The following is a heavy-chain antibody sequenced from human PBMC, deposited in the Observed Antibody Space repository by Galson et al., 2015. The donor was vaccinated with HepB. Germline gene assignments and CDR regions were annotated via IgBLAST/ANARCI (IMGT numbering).Heavy chain of an antibody. V-gene: IGHV1-69*13. CDR1: GGTFSSYA. Sequence: SVTVSCKASGGTFSSYAISWVRQAPGQGLEWMGGIIPIFGTANYAQKFQGRVTITADESTSTAYMELSSLRSEDTAVYYCASHCSSTSCYPYYYYYGMDVWGQGTTVTVSS. J-gene: IGHJ6*02. CDR3: ASHCSSTSCYPYYYYYGMDV. D-gene: IGHD2-2*01. CDR2: IIPIFGTA.